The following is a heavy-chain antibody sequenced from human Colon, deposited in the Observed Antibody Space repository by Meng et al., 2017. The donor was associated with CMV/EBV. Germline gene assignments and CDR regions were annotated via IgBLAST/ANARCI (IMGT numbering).Heavy chain of an antibody. J-gene: IGHJ4*02. D-gene: IGHD3-3*01. Sequence: QVQLQQEGAGRVRVRETVSLTCAIPVGFFNIYCLSWIRQSPRKGLEGIGELNHSGGTNYNPSHKSRVSISIDTSKKHYSLRLTAVTAADTAVYYCERGRNGWLLPLDSWGQGTLVTVSS. V-gene: IGHV4-34*01. CDR2: LNHSGGT. CDR3: ERGRNGWLLPLDS. CDR1: VGFFNIYC.